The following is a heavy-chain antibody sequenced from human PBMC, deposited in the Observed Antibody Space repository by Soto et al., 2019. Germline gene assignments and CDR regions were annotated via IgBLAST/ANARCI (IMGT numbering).Heavy chain of an antibody. D-gene: IGHD1-26*01. Sequence: GASVKVSFKASGYTFTSYGISWVRPAPGQGLELMGWISAYNGNTNYAQKLQGRVTMTTDTSTSTAYMELRSLRSDDTAVYYCARHIVGATSPLDYWGQGTLVTVSS. J-gene: IGHJ4*02. V-gene: IGHV1-18*04. CDR1: GYTFTSYG. CDR2: ISAYNGNT. CDR3: ARHIVGATSPLDY.